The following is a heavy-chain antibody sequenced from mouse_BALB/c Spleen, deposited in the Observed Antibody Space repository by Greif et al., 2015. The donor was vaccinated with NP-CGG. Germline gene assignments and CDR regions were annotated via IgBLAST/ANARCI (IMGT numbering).Heavy chain of an antibody. CDR2: ISYSGST. J-gene: IGHJ3*01. CDR3: ARPYYGSSYGFAY. CDR1: GYSITSDYA. V-gene: IGHV3-2*02. Sequence: EVKLQESGPGLVKPSQSLSLTCTVTGYSITSDYAWNWIRQFPGNKLEWMGYISYSGSTSYNPSLKSRISITRDTSKNQFFLQLNSVTTEDTATYYCARPYYGSSYGFAYWGRGTLVTVSA. D-gene: IGHD1-1*01.